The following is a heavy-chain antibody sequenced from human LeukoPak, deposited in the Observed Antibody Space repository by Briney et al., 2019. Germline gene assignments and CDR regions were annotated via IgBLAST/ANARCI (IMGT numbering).Heavy chain of an antibody. D-gene: IGHD2-2*01. CDR1: GYTFTSYD. Sequence: GASVKVSCKASGYTFTSYDINWVRQATGQGLEWMGIINPSGGSTSYAQKFQGRVTMTRDTSTSTVYMELSSLRSEDTAVYYCARDSPAMTSLDYWGQGTLVTVSS. J-gene: IGHJ4*02. CDR3: ARDSPAMTSLDY. V-gene: IGHV1-46*01. CDR2: INPSGGST.